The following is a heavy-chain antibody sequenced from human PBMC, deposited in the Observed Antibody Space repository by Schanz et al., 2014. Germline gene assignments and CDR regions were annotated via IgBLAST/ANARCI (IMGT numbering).Heavy chain of an antibody. CDR2: ISHDGNNK. V-gene: IGHV3-30-3*01. CDR3: ARGIITMVRGGDVGAFDI. CDR1: GFAFRSYA. Sequence: QAQLVESGGGVVQPGRSLRLSCAASGFAFRSYAMHWVRQAPGKGLEWAALISHDGNNKHYVDSVEGRFTISRDNSKNTLYVQMNSLRADDTAVYYCARGIITMVRGGDVGAFDIWGQGTMXTVSS. J-gene: IGHJ3*02. D-gene: IGHD3-10*01.